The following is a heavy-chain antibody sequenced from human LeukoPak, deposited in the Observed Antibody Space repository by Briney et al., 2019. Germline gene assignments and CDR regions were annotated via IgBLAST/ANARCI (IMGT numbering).Heavy chain of an antibody. J-gene: IGHJ4*02. D-gene: IGHD3-3*01. CDR1: GFTFGSCW. Sequence: GGSLRLSCAASGFTFGSCWMNWVRQTPGKGLEWVANINQDGSQKFYVDSVKGRFTISRDNANNSLYLQMNSLRAEDTAVYYCARGVVYPAWSGPHWSDYWGQGALVTVSS. CDR3: ARGVVYPAWSGPHWSDY. CDR2: INQDGSQK. V-gene: IGHV3-7*01.